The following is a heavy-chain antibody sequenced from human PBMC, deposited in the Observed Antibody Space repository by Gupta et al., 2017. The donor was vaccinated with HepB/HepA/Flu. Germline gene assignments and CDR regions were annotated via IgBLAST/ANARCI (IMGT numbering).Heavy chain of an antibody. J-gene: IGHJ4*02. CDR1: GFTFSSYW. Sequence: EVQLVESGGGLVQPGGSLRLSCAASGFTFSSYWMSWVRQAPGKGLEWVANIKQDGSEKYYVDSVKGRFTISRDNAKNSLYLQMNSLRAEDTAVYYCARVYLTISTSWKVHQYYFDYWGQGTLVTVYS. D-gene: IGHD2-2*01. CDR3: ARVYLTISTSWKVHQYYFDY. V-gene: IGHV3-7*01. CDR2: IKQDGSEK.